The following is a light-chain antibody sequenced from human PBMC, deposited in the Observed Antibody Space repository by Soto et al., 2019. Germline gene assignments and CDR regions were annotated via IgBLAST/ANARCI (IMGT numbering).Light chain of an antibody. Sequence: DIVMTQSPLSLPVTPGEPASISCRSSQSLLHSNGYNYLDWYLQKPGQSPQLLIYLGSNRASGVPDRFSGSGSGTDFTLKISRVEAEDVGVYYCMQAIQPKTFGQGTKVEIK. V-gene: IGKV2-28*01. CDR1: QSLLHSNGYNY. CDR2: LGS. J-gene: IGKJ1*01. CDR3: MQAIQPKT.